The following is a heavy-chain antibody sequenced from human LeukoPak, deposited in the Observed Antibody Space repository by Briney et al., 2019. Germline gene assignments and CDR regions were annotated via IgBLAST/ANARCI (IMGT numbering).Heavy chain of an antibody. V-gene: IGHV4-59*08. D-gene: IGHD3-22*01. CDR2: ISYSGST. Sequence: PSETLSLTCTVSGGSISSYYWSWIWQPPGKGLEWIGYISYSGSTSYNPSLRSRVTISADTSKNQFSLKLSSVTAADTAVYYCARHGRDNSGYYEAYYFDYWGQGPLVTVSS. CDR3: ARHGRDNSGYYEAYYFDY. CDR1: GGSISSYY. J-gene: IGHJ4*02.